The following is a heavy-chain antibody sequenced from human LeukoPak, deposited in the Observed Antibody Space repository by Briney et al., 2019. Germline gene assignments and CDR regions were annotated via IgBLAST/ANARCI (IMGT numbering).Heavy chain of an antibody. D-gene: IGHD5-12*01. Sequence: AETLSLTCTVSGGSMSSYYWSFIRQPPGKGLEWIGYVYYSGNTNYNPSLKSRVTISADTSKNQVSLKLRSVTAADTAVYYCARQGYMGFDYWGQGTLVTVS. V-gene: IGHV4-59*08. CDR1: GGSMSSYY. CDR3: ARQGYMGFDY. CDR2: VYYSGNT. J-gene: IGHJ4*02.